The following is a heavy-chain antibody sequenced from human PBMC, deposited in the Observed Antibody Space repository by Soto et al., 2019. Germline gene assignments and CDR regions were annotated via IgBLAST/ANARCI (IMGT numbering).Heavy chain of an antibody. Sequence: QVQLQESGPGLVKPSDTLSLTCAVSGYSISSSNWWGWIRQPPGKGLEWIGYIYYSGSTYYNPSLKSRVTMSVDTSKNQCSLKLSSVTAVDTAVYYCAISDIAAAGTVDYWGQGTLVTVSS. CDR1: GYSISSSNW. V-gene: IGHV4-28*01. CDR3: AISDIAAAGTVDY. CDR2: IYYSGST. J-gene: IGHJ4*02. D-gene: IGHD6-13*01.